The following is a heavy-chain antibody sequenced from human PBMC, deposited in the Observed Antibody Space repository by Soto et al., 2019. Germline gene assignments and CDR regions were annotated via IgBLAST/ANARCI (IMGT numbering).Heavy chain of an antibody. CDR3: ARVAPYSYGLNYYYGMDV. CDR1: GGTFSSYA. J-gene: IGHJ6*02. CDR2: IIPIFGTA. V-gene: IGHV1-69*13. D-gene: IGHD5-18*01. Sequence: GASVKVSCKASGGTFSSYAISWVRQAPGQGLEWMGGIIPIFGTANYAQKFQGRVTITADESTSTAYMELSSLRSEDTAVYYCARVAPYSYGLNYYYGMDVWGQGTTVTVSS.